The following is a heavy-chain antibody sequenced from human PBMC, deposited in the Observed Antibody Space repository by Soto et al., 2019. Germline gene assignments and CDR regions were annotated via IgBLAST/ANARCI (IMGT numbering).Heavy chain of an antibody. CDR2: IYHSGSF. J-gene: IGHJ4*02. D-gene: IGHD2-15*01. CDR1: GGSISIGTYS. CDR3: VRASGYCSGGTCFPFDY. Sequence: SETLSLTCDVSGGSISIGTYSWNWIRQPPGKGLEWIGYIYHSGSFYYNPSLKSRVTISIDRSKNQFSLNLSSVTAADTAVYYCVRASGYCSGGTCFPFDYWGRGTLVTV. V-gene: IGHV4-30-2*01.